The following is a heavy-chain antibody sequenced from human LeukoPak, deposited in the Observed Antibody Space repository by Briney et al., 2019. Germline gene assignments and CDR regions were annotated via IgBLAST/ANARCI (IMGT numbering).Heavy chain of an antibody. V-gene: IGHV3-30*02. CDR3: AKAVKGSIDY. CDR1: GFTFSSYG. Sequence: SGGSLRLSCATAGFTFSSYGMHWVRQAPGKGLEWVAFIRYDESSEYYADYVKGRFTISRDNSKNTLYLQINRLRPQDTAVYYCAKAVKGSIDYWGQGTLVTVSS. J-gene: IGHJ4*02. D-gene: IGHD3-9*01. CDR2: IRYDESSE.